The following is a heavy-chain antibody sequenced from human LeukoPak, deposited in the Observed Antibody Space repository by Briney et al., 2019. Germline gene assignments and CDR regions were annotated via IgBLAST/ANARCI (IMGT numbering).Heavy chain of an antibody. V-gene: IGHV4-39*06. CDR2: VYSSGSV. CDR1: GGSIAIRNYY. CDR3: ATVSRVAVGWHKKKYYYYYMDV. D-gene: IGHD5-24*01. Sequence: PSEALSLTCAVSGGSIAIRNYYWAWLRQSPGRGLEWLGSVYSSGSVYYNPSLKSRFTILVDTSKNQFALKLRSVTAADTAVYYCATVSRVAVGWHKKKYYYYYMDVWGKGTTVTVSS. J-gene: IGHJ6*03.